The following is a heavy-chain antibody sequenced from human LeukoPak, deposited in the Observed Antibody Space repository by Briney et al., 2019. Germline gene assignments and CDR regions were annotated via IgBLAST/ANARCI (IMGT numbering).Heavy chain of an antibody. CDR1: GFTFSDCY. CDR2: VSCGSAYT. Sequence: GGSLRLSCAASGFTFSDCYMNWIRQAPGKGLEWVSYVSCGSAYTNYADSVKGRFTVSRDNAKNSLSLQMSSLRAEDTAVYYCARSPYESGTPPTRLEDWGQGTLVTVSS. CDR3: ARSPYESGTPPTRLED. J-gene: IGHJ4*02. V-gene: IGHV3-11*03. D-gene: IGHD3-10*01.